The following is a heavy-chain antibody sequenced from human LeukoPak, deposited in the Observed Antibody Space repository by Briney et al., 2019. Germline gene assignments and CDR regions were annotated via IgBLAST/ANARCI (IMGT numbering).Heavy chain of an antibody. CDR2: VSPSGDIT. Sequence: GGSLRLSCAASGFTFSSHGMAWVRQAPGMGLEWVSGVSPSGDITYYADSVKGRFAISRDNSRNTVYFQLNSLRADDTAVYYCAKDIDWGRFDVWGRGTLVTVSS. V-gene: IGHV3-23*01. CDR1: GFTFSSHG. D-gene: IGHD7-27*01. CDR3: AKDIDWGRFDV. J-gene: IGHJ2*01.